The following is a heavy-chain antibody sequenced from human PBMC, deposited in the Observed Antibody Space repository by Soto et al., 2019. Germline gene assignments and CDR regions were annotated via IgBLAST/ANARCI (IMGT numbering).Heavy chain of an antibody. CDR3: ARASWYSSSWYVPLYYYYYYMDV. J-gene: IGHJ6*03. CDR1: GFTFSSDG. D-gene: IGHD6-13*01. Sequence: VQLLESGGGVVQPGRSLSLSCAASGFTFSSDGMHWVRQAPGKGLEWVAVIWYDGSNKYYADSVKGRFTISRDNSKNTLYLQMNSLRSEDTAVYYCARASWYSSSWYVPLYYYYYYMDVWGKGTTVTVSS. CDR2: IWYDGSNK. V-gene: IGHV3-33*01.